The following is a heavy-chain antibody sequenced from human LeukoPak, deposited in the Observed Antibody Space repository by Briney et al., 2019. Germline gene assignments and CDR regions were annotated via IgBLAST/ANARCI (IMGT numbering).Heavy chain of an antibody. J-gene: IGHJ3*02. CDR1: GGSISSYY. CDR2: IYYSGST. CDR3: ARVTFRYSSGWYHRLDAFDI. D-gene: IGHD6-19*01. V-gene: IGHV4-59*12. Sequence: SETLSLTCTVSGGSISSYYWSWIRQTPGKGLEWIRYIYYSGSTNYNPSLKSRVTISVDTSKNQFSLKLSSVTAADTAVYYCARVTFRYSSGWYHRLDAFDIWGQGTMVTVSS.